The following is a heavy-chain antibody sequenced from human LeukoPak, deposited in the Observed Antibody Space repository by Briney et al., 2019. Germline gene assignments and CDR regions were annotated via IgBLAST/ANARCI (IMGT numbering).Heavy chain of an antibody. CDR2: IKSDGSTT. CDR1: GFTFSSYW. V-gene: IGHV3-74*01. J-gene: IGHJ4*02. Sequence: GGSLRLSCAASGFTFSSYWMHWVRQAPGKGLVWVSRIKSDGSTTTYADSVKGRFTISRDNSKNTVNLQMNSLRPDDTAVYYCAKDKGREGDYWGQGTLVAVSS. CDR3: AKDKGREGDY.